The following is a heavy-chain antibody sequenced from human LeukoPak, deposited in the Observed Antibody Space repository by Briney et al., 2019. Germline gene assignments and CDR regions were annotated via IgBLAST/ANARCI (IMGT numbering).Heavy chain of an antibody. CDR2: INPNSGGT. Sequence: ASVKVSCKASGYTFTGYYMHWVRQAPGQGLEWMGWINPNSGGTQYSQKFQGRVTLTRDTSITTGYMELSGLTSDDTAVYYCASIILMGEWEPHDAFDIWGQGTMVTVSS. CDR3: ASIILMGEWEPHDAFDI. CDR1: GYTFTGYY. J-gene: IGHJ3*02. V-gene: IGHV1-2*02. D-gene: IGHD1-26*01.